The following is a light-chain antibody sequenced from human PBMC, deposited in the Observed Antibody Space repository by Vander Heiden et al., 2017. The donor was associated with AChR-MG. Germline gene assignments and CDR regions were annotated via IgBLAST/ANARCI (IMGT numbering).Light chain of an antibody. CDR1: QSISSW. CDR2: KAS. V-gene: IGKV1-5*03. Sequence: DIQMTQSPSTLSASVGDRVTITCRASQSISSWLAWYQQKPGKPPNLLIYKASSLESGVPSRFSGSGSGTEFTLTISSLQPGDFATYYCHQYNNYPYTFGQGTKLEI. CDR3: HQYNNYPYT. J-gene: IGKJ2*01.